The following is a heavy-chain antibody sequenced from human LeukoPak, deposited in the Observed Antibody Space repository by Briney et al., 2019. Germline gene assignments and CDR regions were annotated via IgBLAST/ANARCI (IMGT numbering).Heavy chain of an antibody. CDR3: VKNDGWFHLAQ. J-gene: IGHJ4*02. CDR2: IKNDGSET. V-gene: IGHV3-7*03. Sequence: GGSLRLSCAVSGFNFRDHWMDWVRQAPGKGLEWVGHIKNDGSETYYLDSLKGRFSISRDNTNNALYLQMNSLRVEDTAVYYRVKNDGWFHLAQWGQGTLVTVSS. CDR1: GFNFRDHW. D-gene: IGHD6-19*01.